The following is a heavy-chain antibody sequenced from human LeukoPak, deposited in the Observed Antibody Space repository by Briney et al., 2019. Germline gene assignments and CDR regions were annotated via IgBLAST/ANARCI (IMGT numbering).Heavy chain of an antibody. V-gene: IGHV4-59*10. CDR3: ARAAHSGSLAPFDY. Sequence: SETLSLTCAVYGGSFSGYYWSWIRQPPGTGLEWIGRIYTTGSTNYNPSLKSRVTMSVDTSKNQFSLKLSSVTAADTAVYYCARAAHSGSLAPFDYWGQGTLVTVSS. J-gene: IGHJ4*02. CDR2: IYTTGST. D-gene: IGHD1-26*01. CDR1: GGSFSGYY.